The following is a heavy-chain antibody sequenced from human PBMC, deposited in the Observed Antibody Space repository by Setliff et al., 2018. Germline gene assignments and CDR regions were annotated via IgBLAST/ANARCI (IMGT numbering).Heavy chain of an antibody. CDR3: AGDPPRSDWRLDS. CDR1: GFTFSSYT. D-gene: IGHD1-26*01. V-gene: IGHV3-21*01. CDR2: IDSSSTWI. Sequence: LSLTCAASGFTFSSYTMNWVRQAPGQGLEWVSSIDSSSTWIYYADSGKGRFTISRDNSKNTVYLEMNNLSADDTAVYYCAGDPPRSDWRLDSWGQGTLVTVS. J-gene: IGHJ4*02.